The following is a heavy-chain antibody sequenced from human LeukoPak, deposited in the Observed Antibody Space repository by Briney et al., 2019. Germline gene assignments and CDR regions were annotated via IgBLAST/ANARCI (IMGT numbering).Heavy chain of an antibody. CDR3: AKVTAAAGAYYFDY. V-gene: IGHV3-33*06. CDR1: GFSFGTYS. D-gene: IGHD6-13*01. J-gene: IGHJ4*02. Sequence: GGSLRLSCVASGFSFGTYSMHWARQVPGKGLEWVAVIWYDGSNEDYADSLKGRFTISRDNSKNTLYLQMNSLRAEDTAVYYCAKVTAAAGAYYFDYWGQGTPVTVSS. CDR2: IWYDGSNE.